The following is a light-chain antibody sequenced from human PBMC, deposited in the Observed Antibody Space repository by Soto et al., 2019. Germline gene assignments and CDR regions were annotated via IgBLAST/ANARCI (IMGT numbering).Light chain of an antibody. Sequence: DIQMTQSPSFVSASVGDRVTITRRASQSVTTWLAWYQQRPGKAPRLLIHSASSLRSGVPSRFSGSGSGAEFTLTIGSLHPEDEATYFCQQASYFPFTFGPGTTVAI. CDR3: QQASYFPFT. CDR1: QSVTTW. J-gene: IGKJ3*01. CDR2: SAS. V-gene: IGKV1-12*01.